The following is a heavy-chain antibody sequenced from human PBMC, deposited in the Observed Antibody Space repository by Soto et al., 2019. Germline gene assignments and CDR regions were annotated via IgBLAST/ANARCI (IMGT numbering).Heavy chain of an antibody. Sequence: QLQLQESGPGLVKPSETLSLTCTVSGDSISSSYYWGWVRQPPGKGLECIGAVYYTGFTYYNPSLKSRLTISLDTSKNQFSLSLSFVTDAETAIYYCARLPVVVIALGHFYPWGSGTLVTVSS. CDR1: GDSISSSYY. D-gene: IGHD2-21*01. CDR2: VYYTGFT. V-gene: IGHV4-39*01. CDR3: ARLPVVVIALGHFYP. J-gene: IGHJ5*02.